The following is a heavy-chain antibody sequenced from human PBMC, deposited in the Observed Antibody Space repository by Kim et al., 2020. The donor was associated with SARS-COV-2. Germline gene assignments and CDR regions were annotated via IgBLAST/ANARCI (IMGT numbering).Heavy chain of an antibody. CDR2: IYSGGST. CDR1: GFTVSSNY. V-gene: IGHV3-53*01. CDR3: ARDGLYYYGSGMFLDV. J-gene: IGHJ6*02. D-gene: IGHD3-10*01. Sequence: GGSLRLSCAASGFTVSSNYMSWVRQAPGKGLEWVSVIYSGGSTYYADSVKGRFTISRDNSKNTLYLQMNSLRAEDTAVYYCARDGLYYYGSGMFLDVWGQGTTVTVSS.